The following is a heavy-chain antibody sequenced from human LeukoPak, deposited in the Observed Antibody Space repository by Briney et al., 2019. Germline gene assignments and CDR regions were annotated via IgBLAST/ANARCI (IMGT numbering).Heavy chain of an antibody. CDR3: ARVGIAMDPYYFDY. CDR2: IIPIFGTA. J-gene: IGHJ4*02. CDR1: GGTFSSYA. V-gene: IGHV1-69*01. D-gene: IGHD5-18*01. Sequence: ASVKVSCKASGGTFSSYAISWVRQAPGQGLEWMGGIIPIFGTANYAQKFQGRVTITADESTSTTYMELSSLRSEDTAVYYCARVGIAMDPYYFDYWGQGTLVTVSS.